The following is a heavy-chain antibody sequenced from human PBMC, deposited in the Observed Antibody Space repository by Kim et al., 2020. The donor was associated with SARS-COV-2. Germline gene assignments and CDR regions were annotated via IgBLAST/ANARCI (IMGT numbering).Heavy chain of an antibody. CDR1: GFTFSNYW. Sequence: GGSLRLSCAASGFTFSNYWMHWVRQAPGKGLVWVSHINSDRSRTTYADSVKGRFTVSRDNAKNTLYLQMNNLRAEDTAMYYCASRIYTSFDSWGQGTLVTVSS. V-gene: IGHV3-74*01. CDR2: INSDRSRT. J-gene: IGHJ4*02. CDR3: ASRIYTSFDS.